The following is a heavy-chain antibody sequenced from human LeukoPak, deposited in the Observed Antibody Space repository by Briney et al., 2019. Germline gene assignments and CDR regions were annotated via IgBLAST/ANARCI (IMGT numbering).Heavy chain of an antibody. Sequence: GGSLRLSCAASGFTFSSYGMSWVRQAPGKGLEWVSSISGTDSRTHYADSVKGRFSISRDNSKNTLYLQVNSLRAEDTAVYYCAKGRRTPLVGTTTKSWIDYWGQGTLVTVSS. CDR2: ISGTDSRT. D-gene: IGHD1-26*01. CDR3: AKGRRTPLVGTTTKSWIDY. V-gene: IGHV3-23*01. CDR1: GFTFSSYG. J-gene: IGHJ4*02.